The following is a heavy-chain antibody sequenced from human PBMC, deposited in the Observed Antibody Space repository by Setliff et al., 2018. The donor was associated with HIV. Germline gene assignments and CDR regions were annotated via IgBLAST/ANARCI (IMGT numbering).Heavy chain of an antibody. CDR2: ISAYSGNT. V-gene: IGHV1-18*01. Sequence: GASVKVSCKASGYTFTNYGISWVRQAPGQGLEWMGWISAYSGNTHYAQKYQGRVTMTTDTSTSTAYMELRNLRSDDTAVYYCASEAWTSYRSSSGYYYYYMDVWGKGTTVTVSS. CDR1: GYTFTNYG. J-gene: IGHJ6*03. CDR3: ASEAWTSYRSSSGYYYYYMDV. D-gene: IGHD6-6*01.